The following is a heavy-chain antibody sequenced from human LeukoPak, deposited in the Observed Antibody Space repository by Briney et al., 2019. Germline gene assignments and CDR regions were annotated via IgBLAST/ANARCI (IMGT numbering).Heavy chain of an antibody. V-gene: IGHV3-23*01. CDR3: AKDLSRAVAADWFDP. CDR2: ISDSGGST. J-gene: IGHJ5*02. CDR1: GFTFSNYD. D-gene: IGHD6-19*01. Sequence: GGSVTLSCAASGFTFSNYDMSWVRQAPGKGLEWVSSISDSGGSTYYADSVKGRFTISRDNSKNTLYLQMTNLRAADTAVYYCAKDLSRAVAADWFDPWDQGSLVTVSS.